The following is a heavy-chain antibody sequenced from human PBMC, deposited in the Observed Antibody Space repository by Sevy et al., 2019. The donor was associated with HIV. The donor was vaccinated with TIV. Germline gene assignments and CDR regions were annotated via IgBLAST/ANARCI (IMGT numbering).Heavy chain of an antibody. CDR1: GFTFSAYA. J-gene: IGHJ6*02. CDR3: ARTGSYADTYYYYYAMDV. D-gene: IGHD3-16*01. V-gene: IGHV3-33*01. Sequence: GGSLRLSCTTSGFTFSAYAMHWVRQAPGKGLEWVAIIWSDGAYQYHGDSVKGRFTISRDNSKNTLYLQMNSLRVEDTAVYYCARTGSYADTYYYYYAMDVWGQGATVTVSS. CDR2: IWSDGAYQ.